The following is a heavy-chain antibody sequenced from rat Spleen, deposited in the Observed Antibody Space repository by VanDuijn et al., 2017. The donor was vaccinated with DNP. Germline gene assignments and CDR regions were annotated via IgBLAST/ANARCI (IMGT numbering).Heavy chain of an antibody. CDR1: GYSITSNY. CDR3: ARWGSSYIPGGFAY. D-gene: IGHD1-12*01. V-gene: IGHV3-1*01. J-gene: IGHJ3*01. Sequence: EVQLQESGPGLVKPSQSLSLTCSVTGYSITSNYWGWIRKFPGNKMEWIGHISYSGSTSYNPSLKSRIFITRDRSKNQFFLQLNSVTAEDTATYYCARWGSSYIPGGFAYWGQGTLVTVSS. CDR2: ISYSGST.